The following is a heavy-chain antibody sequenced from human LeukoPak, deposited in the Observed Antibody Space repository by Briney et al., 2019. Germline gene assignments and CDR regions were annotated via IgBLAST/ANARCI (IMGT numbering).Heavy chain of an antibody. CDR3: ARDRGSSGFYGIDY. Sequence: GGSLRLSCAASGFTFSSYNINWVRQAPGEGLEWVSSISSSSGYINYADSVKGRFTISRDNAKNSLYLQMNSLRAEDTAVYYCARDRGSSGFYGIDYWGQGTLVTVSS. CDR2: ISSSSGYI. D-gene: IGHD3-22*01. J-gene: IGHJ4*02. CDR1: GFTFSSYN. V-gene: IGHV3-21*01.